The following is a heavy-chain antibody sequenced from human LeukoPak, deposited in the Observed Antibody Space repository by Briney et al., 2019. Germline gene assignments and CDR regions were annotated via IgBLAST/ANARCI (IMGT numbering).Heavy chain of an antibody. CDR2: ISMSNFYI. J-gene: IGHJ4*02. V-gene: IGHV3-21*01. Sequence: PGGSLRLSCAGSGFPFSSYSMNWVRQAPGKGLEWISSISMSNFYIYYADSVKGRFTISRDNSKNTLYLQMNSLRAEDTAVYYCAKDRGGNPNYFDYWGQETRVTVPS. CDR1: GFPFSSYS. CDR3: AKDRGGNPNYFDY. D-gene: IGHD4-23*01.